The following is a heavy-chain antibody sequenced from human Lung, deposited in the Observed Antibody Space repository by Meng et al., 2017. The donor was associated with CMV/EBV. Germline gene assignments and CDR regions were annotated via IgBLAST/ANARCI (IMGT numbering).Heavy chain of an antibody. CDR2: ISRTSNTR. D-gene: IGHD3-16*02. CDR1: RFTFSSTS. Sequence: GGSLRLXCAASRFTFSSTSFHWVRQAPGKDLEWVSYISRTSNTRFYADSVKGRFTISRDNAKNSLSLKMNSLRAEDTAVYYCARAALYCSEVECEESLGSWGQGTLVTSPQ. J-gene: IGHJ5*02. V-gene: IGHV3-48*04. CDR3: ARAALYCSEVECEESLGS.